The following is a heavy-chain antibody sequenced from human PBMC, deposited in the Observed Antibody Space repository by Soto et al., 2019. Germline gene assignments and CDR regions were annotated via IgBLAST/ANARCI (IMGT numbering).Heavy chain of an antibody. V-gene: IGHV4-30-4*01. CDR2: IYHSGGT. CDR3: ARESGDNWDYEAY. CDR1: GGSISSGDFY. Sequence: SETLSLTCTVSGGSISSGDFYWSWIRQPPGKGLEWIGYIYHSGGTYYNPSLESRVTISVDTSKNQFFLTVNSVTAADSAVYYCARESGDNWDYEAYWGQGTPVTVSS. D-gene: IGHD1-7*01. J-gene: IGHJ4*02.